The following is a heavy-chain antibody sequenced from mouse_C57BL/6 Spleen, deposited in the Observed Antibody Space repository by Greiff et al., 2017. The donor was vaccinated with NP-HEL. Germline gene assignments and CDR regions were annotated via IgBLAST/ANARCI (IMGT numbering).Heavy chain of an antibody. D-gene: IGHD2-14*01. V-gene: IGHV5-9*01. CDR1: GFTFSSYT. Sequence: EVNVVESGGGLVKPGGSLKLSCAASGFTFSSYTMSWVRQTPEKRLEWVATISGGGGNTYYPDSVKGRFTISRDNAKNTLYLQMSSLRSEDTALYYCARQKGTVLDYWGQGTTLTVSS. CDR3: ARQKGTVLDY. CDR2: ISGGGGNT. J-gene: IGHJ2*01.